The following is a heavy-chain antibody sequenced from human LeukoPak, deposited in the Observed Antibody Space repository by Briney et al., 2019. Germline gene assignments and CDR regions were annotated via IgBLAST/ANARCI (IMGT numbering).Heavy chain of an antibody. Sequence: GGSLRLSCAASGFTFSSYGMHWVRQAPGKGLEWVAVISYDGSNKYYADSVKGRFTISRDNSKNTLYLQMNSLRAEDTAVYYCAKEVYSSGWFNYYYYGMGVWAKGPRSPSP. D-gene: IGHD6-19*01. V-gene: IGHV3-30*18. J-gene: IGHJ6*02. CDR3: AKEVYSSGWFNYYYYGMGV. CDR1: GFTFSSYG. CDR2: ISYDGSNK.